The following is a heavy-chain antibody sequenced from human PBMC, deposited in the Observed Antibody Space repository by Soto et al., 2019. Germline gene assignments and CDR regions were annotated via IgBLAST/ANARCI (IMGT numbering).Heavy chain of an antibody. D-gene: IGHD2-21*02. Sequence: ASVKVSCKASAYIFTSYGISWVRQAPGQGLEWMGWISAYNGNTNYAQKFQGRVTITADKSTSTAYMELSSLRSEDTAVYYCASSYCGGDCYSHTNLYYYYYGMDVWGQGTTVTASS. CDR2: ISAYNGNT. V-gene: IGHV1-18*04. CDR1: AYIFTSYG. J-gene: IGHJ6*02. CDR3: ASSYCGGDCYSHTNLYYYYYGMDV.